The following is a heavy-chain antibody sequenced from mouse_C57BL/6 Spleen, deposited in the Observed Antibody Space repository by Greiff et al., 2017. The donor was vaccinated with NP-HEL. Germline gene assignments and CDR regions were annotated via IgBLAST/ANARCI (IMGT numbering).Heavy chain of an antibody. Sequence: QVQLQQPGAELVKPGASVKLSCKASGYTFTSYWMHWVKQRPGQGLEWIGMIHPNSGSTNYNEKFKSKATLTVDKSSSTAYMQLSSLTSEDSAVYYCARNLPAYYFDYWGQGTTLTVSS. CDR1: GYTFTSYW. V-gene: IGHV1-64*01. J-gene: IGHJ2*01. CDR3: ARNLPAYYFDY. CDR2: IHPNSGST.